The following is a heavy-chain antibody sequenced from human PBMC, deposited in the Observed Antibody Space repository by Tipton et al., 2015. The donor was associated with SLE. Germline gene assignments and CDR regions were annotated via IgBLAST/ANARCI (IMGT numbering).Heavy chain of an antibody. CDR1: GGSISSGNYY. CDR2: IYTNGST. Sequence: TLSLTCTVSGGSISSGNYYWSWIRQPAGKGLEWIGHIYTNGSTDYNPSLKSRVTISIDTSKNQFSLHLRSVTAADTAVYYCASGGYYGSGSYYGGWFDPWGQGTLVTVSS. J-gene: IGHJ5*02. V-gene: IGHV4-61*09. D-gene: IGHD3-10*01. CDR3: ASGGYYGSGSYYGGWFDP.